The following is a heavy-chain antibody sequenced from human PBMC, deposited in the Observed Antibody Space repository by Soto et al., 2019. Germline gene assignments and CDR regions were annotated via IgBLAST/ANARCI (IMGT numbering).Heavy chain of an antibody. V-gene: IGHV3-72*01. D-gene: IGHD5-12*01. CDR2: SRSKDHSYTT. Sequence: EVQVMESGGGLVQPGGSLRLSCEASGFTFRAYFMDWVRQAPGKGLEWVGRSRSKDHSYTTEYVASVKGRFTISRDDSQNSVHLQMNSLKTEDTAVYYCAADIVGTGSYWGQGTLVTVSS. J-gene: IGHJ4*02. CDR1: GFTFRAYF. CDR3: AADIVGTGSY.